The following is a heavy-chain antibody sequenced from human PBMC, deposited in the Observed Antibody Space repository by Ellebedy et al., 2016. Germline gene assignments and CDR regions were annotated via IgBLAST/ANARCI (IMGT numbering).Heavy chain of an antibody. CDR1: GFTFNNYD. J-gene: IGHJ4*02. Sequence: GESLKISCAASGFTFNNYDMSWVRQAPGKGLEWVSNINPSGDETHYADSVKGRFTISKDNSKNTVYLQMNSLRAEDTAVYYCAKHLERSHDYWGQGTLVTVSS. D-gene: IGHD5-24*01. V-gene: IGHV3-23*01. CDR3: AKHLERSHDY. CDR2: INPSGDET.